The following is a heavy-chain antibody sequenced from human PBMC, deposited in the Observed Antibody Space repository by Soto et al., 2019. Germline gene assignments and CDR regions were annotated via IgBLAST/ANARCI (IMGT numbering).Heavy chain of an antibody. D-gene: IGHD4-4*01. CDR2: IKEDGGEQ. V-gene: IGHV3-7*03. Sequence: RGVLKISCVASGFSFGGYWMSWVRQAPGKGPEWVANIKEDGGEQHYADSVKGRFTISRANTENSLFLQMNNLRVEDSAIYYCAITTSTVSYWFDPWGPGTQVTVS. J-gene: IGHJ5*02. CDR1: GFSFGGYW. CDR3: AITTSTVSYWFDP.